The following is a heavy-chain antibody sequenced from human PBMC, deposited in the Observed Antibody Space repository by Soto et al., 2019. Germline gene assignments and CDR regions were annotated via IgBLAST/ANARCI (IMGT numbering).Heavy chain of an antibody. J-gene: IGHJ4*02. Sequence: QVQLQESGPGLVKPSQTLSLTCTVSGGSISSGNYYWSWIRQHPGNGLELFGSIYYSGTTYYNPYLKSRLTMSLGTYNSHYSLKLSYVTAADTAMYYCARGVYGDLRVRYFWGQGTLVTVSS. CDR3: ARGVYGDLRVRYF. CDR1: GGSISSGNYY. D-gene: IGHD4-17*01. V-gene: IGHV4-31*03. CDR2: IYYSGTT.